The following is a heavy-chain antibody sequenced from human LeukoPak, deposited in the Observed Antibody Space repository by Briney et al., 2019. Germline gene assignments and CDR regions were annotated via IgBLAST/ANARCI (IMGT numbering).Heavy chain of an antibody. CDR2: TLYDGSST. D-gene: IGHD6-19*01. V-gene: IGHV3-30*19. CDR3: ARGNVAVARNLIDF. J-gene: IGHJ4*02. Sequence: GGSLRLSCAASGFTFNSYGIHWVRQAPGEGPEWVAVTLYDGSSTDYADSVKGRFTMSRDNAKNTLYLQMNSLRPEDTGIYYCARGNVAVARNLIDFWGQGTLVTVSS. CDR1: GFTFNSYG.